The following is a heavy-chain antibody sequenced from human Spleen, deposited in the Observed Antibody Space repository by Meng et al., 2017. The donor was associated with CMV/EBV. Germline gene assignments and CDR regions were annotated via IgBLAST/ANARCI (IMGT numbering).Heavy chain of an antibody. CDR3: TRVGKMATISGDYFYGMDV. CDR1: GFTFSDYA. V-gene: IGHV3-49*04. Sequence: GESLKISCTASGFTFSDYAMSWVRQAPGKGLEWVVFIRSTTNGGTTEYGASVIGRFTISRDDSKSVAYLQMNSLKTEDTAVYYCTRVGKMATISGDYFYGMDVWGQGTTVTVSS. CDR2: IRSTTNGGTT. J-gene: IGHJ6*02. D-gene: IGHD5-24*01.